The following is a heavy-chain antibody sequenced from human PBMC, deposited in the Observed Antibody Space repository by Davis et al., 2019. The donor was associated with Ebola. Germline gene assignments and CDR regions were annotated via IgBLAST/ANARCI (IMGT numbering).Heavy chain of an antibody. V-gene: IGHV3-11*01. CDR3: ARTGYSPH. D-gene: IGHD2-15*01. CDR1: GFTISEIY. J-gene: IGHJ4*02. Sequence: PGGSLRLSCAASGFTISEIYMSWIRQAPGQGLEWVSYISHSGDKIFYAASVEGRFTISRDNAKNSLFLQMNSLRVEDTAVYYCARTGYSPHWGQGTLVTVSS. CDR2: ISHSGDKI.